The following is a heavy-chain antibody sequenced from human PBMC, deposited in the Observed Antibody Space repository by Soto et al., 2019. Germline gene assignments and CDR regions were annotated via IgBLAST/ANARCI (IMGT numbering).Heavy chain of an antibody. CDR3: ARYSNNWFQTEGMDV. Sequence: PSETLSLTCTVSGGSISSYYWSWIRQPPGKGLEWIGYIYYSGSTNYNPSLKSRVTISVDTSKNQLSLKLRSVTAADTAVYYCARYSNNWFQTEGMDVWGQGTTVTVSS. J-gene: IGHJ6*02. D-gene: IGHD6-13*01. CDR2: IYYSGST. CDR1: GGSISSYY. V-gene: IGHV4-59*01.